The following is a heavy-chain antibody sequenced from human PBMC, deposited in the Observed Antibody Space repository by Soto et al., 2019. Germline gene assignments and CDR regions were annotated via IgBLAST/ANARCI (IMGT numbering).Heavy chain of an antibody. V-gene: IGHV1-69*13. CDR3: ARISSSSSGNYYYYGMDA. CDR2: IIPIFGTA. CDR1: GGTFSSYA. J-gene: IGHJ6*02. Sequence: SVKVSCKASGGTFSSYAISWVRQAPGQGLEWIGGIIPIFGTANYAQKFQGRVTITADESTSTAYMELSSLRSEDTAVYYCARISSSSSGNYYYYGMDAWGQGTTVTVSS. D-gene: IGHD6-6*01.